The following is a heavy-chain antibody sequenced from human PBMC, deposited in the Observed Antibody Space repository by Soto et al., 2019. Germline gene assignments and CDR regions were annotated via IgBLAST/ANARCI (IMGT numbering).Heavy chain of an antibody. J-gene: IGHJ6*02. V-gene: IGHV3-30*18. D-gene: IGHD5-12*01. CDR2: ISYDGSNK. CDR3: AKDRGDSRRVYSGYDDYYYYGMDV. Sequence: PGGSLRLSCAASGFTFSSYGMHWVRQAPGKGLEWVAVISYDGSNKYYADSVKGRFTISRDNSKNTLYLQMNSLRAEDTAVYYCAKDRGDSRRVYSGYDDYYYYGMDVWGQGTTVTVSS. CDR1: GFTFSSYG.